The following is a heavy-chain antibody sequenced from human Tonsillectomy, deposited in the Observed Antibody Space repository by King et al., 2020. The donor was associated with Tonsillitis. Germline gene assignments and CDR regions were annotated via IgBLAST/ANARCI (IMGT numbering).Heavy chain of an antibody. V-gene: IGHV3-30-3*01. J-gene: IGHJ6*02. CDR3: AREGITGTTGGIYYYYGMDV. CDR2: ISYDGSNK. Sequence: VQLVESGGGVVQPGRSLRLSCAASGFTFSSYAMHWVRQAPGTGLEWVAVISYDGSNKYYADSVKGRFTISRDNSKNTLYLQMNSLRAEDTAVYYCAREGITGTTGGIYYYYGMDVWGQGTTVTVSS. CDR1: GFTFSSYA. D-gene: IGHD1-7*01.